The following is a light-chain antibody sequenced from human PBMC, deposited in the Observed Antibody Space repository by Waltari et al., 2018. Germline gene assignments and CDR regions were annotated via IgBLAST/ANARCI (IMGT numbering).Light chain of an antibody. CDR2: DAS. CDR3: QQYDNLAT. V-gene: IGKV1-33*01. CDR1: QDISNY. J-gene: IGKJ5*01. Sequence: DIQMTQSPSSLSASVGDRVTITCQASQDISNYLNWYQQKPGKAPKLLIYDASNWETGVPSRFSGSGSGTDFTFTISSLQPEDIATYYCQQYDNLATFGQGTRLEIK.